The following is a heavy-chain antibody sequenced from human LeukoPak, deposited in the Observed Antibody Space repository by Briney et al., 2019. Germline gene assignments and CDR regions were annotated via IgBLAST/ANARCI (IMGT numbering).Heavy chain of an antibody. V-gene: IGHV3-7*01. CDR1: GFTFSSLW. J-gene: IGHJ6*03. CDR3: TKDRQGPNQYHMDV. CDR2: INRDGGTT. Sequence: PGGSLRLSCAASGFTFSSLWMSWVRQAPGRGPEWAANINRDGGTTYYVASVKGRFTISRDNAKNSLSLQMSSLRAEDTAVYYCTKDRQGPNQYHMDVWGKGTTVTVSS.